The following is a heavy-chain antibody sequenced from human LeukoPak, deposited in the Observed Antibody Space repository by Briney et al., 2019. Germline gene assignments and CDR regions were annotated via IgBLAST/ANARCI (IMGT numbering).Heavy chain of an antibody. V-gene: IGHV3-48*03. Sequence: GGSLRLSCAASGFTSSSYEMNWVRQAPGEGLEWVSYISSSGGTRYYADSVKGRFTISRDNAKNSLYLQMNSLRAEDTAVYYCVRDVIQPWLLFDYWGQGTLVTVSS. J-gene: IGHJ4*02. D-gene: IGHD5-18*01. CDR3: VRDVIQPWLLFDY. CDR1: GFTSSSYE. CDR2: ISSSGGTR.